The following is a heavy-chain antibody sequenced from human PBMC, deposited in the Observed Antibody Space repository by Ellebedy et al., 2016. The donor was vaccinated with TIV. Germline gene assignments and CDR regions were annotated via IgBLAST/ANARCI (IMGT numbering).Heavy chain of an antibody. V-gene: IGHV5-51*01. CDR3: ARSPGYCTNGVCYDY. D-gene: IGHD2-8*01. CDR1: GYTFTSYW. CDR2: IYPGDSDT. Sequence: KVSCKASGYTFTSYWIGWVRQMPGKGLEWMGIIYPGDSDTRYSPSFQGQVTISVDKSISTAYLQWGSLKASDTAMIYCARSPGYCTNGVCYDYWGLGTLVTVSS. J-gene: IGHJ4*02.